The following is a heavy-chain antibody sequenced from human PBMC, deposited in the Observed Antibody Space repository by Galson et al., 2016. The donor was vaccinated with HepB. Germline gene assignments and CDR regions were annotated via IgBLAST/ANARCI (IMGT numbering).Heavy chain of an antibody. CDR1: GGSINRGNYY. CDR2: IYYSGST. J-gene: IGHJ6*02. CDR3: ARANIPRDSSSWFLGNYYYYGLDV. V-gene: IGHV4-31*03. D-gene: IGHD6-13*01. Sequence: TLSLTCTVSGGSINRGNYYWSWIRQHPGKGLEWIGHIYYSGSTSYTPSLESRVTISVDTPKNQFSLKLSSVSAADTAVYYCARANIPRDSSSWFLGNYYYYGLDVWGQGTTVTVSS.